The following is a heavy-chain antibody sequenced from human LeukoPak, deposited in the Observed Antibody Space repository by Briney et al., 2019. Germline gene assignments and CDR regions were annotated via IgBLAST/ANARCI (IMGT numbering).Heavy chain of an antibody. Sequence: GASVKVSCKASGYTFTDYFMHWVRQAPGQGLEWMGWINPDRGDTNYAQKFHGRVTMTRDTSISTAYMELNRLRSDDTAVYYCAGEGTAPSVVVTAAGDPFDLWGQGTMVTVSS. CDR2: INPDRGDT. CDR3: AGEGTAPSVVVTAAGDPFDL. V-gene: IGHV1-2*02. CDR1: GYTFTDYF. J-gene: IGHJ3*01. D-gene: IGHD2-21*02.